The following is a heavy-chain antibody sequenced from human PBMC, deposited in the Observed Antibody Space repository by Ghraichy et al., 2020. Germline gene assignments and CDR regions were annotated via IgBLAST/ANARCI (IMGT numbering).Heavy chain of an antibody. D-gene: IGHD3-16*01. CDR1: GGSINSSY. CDR2: ISYSGST. V-gene: IGHV4-59*01. Sequence: SETLSLTCTVSGGSINSSYWSWIRQPAGKGLEWIGYISYSGSTNYNPSLKSRVTILVDTSKNQFSLKLNSVTAADTAVYYCARGAPGGFAYRGQGTLVTVSS. J-gene: IGHJ4*02. CDR3: ARGAPGGFAY.